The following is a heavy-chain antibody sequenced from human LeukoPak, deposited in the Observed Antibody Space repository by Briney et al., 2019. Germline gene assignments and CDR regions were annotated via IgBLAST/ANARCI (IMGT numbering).Heavy chain of an antibody. D-gene: IGHD2-21*01. CDR1: GGSISSSSYY. CDR2: IYYSGST. CDR3: ARESDKVGFDFDY. Sequence: PSETLSLTCTVSGGSISSSSYYWGWIRQPPGKGLEWIGSIYYSGSTYYNPSLKSRVTISVDTSKNQFSLQLHSVTPEDTAVYYCARESDKVGFDFDYWGQGTLVTVSS. V-gene: IGHV4-39*07. J-gene: IGHJ4*02.